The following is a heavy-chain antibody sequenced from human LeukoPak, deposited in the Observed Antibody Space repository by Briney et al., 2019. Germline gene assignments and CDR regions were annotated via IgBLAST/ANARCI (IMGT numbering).Heavy chain of an antibody. CDR1: GYTFTRYY. CDR2: INPNSGGT. D-gene: IGHD2-21*02. Sequence: ASVKVSCKASGYTFTRYYMHWVRQAPGQGLEWMGWINPNSGGTNYAQKFQGGVTMTRDTSISTAYMELSRLRSDDTAVYYCARDRDTYCGGDCYPGGYWGQGTLVTVSS. CDR3: ARDRDTYCGGDCYPGGY. J-gene: IGHJ4*02. V-gene: IGHV1-2*02.